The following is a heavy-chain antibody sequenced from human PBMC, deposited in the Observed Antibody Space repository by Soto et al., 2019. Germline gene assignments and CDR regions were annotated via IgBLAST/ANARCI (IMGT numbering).Heavy chain of an antibody. CDR3: ARDATRWYDFWSGPYYYYYGMDV. D-gene: IGHD3-3*01. CDR1: GGSISISTYD. CDR2: IYYSGIT. V-gene: IGHV4-39*02. J-gene: IGHJ6*02. Sequence: SEILYRTCTFSGGSISISTYDWGWIRQPPGKGLACIASIYYSGITYCNPSLKSRVTISVDTSKNQFSLKLSSVTAADTAVYYCARDATRWYDFWSGPYYYYYGMDVWGQGTTVTVSS.